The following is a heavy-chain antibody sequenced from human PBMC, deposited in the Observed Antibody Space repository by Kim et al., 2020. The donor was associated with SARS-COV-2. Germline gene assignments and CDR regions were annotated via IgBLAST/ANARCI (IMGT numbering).Heavy chain of an antibody. CDR2: IWYDGSNK. CDR3: ARDVGEVGAPDY. CDR1: GFTFSSYG. J-gene: IGHJ4*02. Sequence: GGSLRLSCAASGFTFSSYGMHWVRQAPGKGLEWVAVIWYDGSNKYYADSVKGRFTISRDNSKNTLYLQMNSLRAEDTAVYYCARDVGEVGAPDYWGQGTLVTVSS. D-gene: IGHD1-26*01. V-gene: IGHV3-33*01.